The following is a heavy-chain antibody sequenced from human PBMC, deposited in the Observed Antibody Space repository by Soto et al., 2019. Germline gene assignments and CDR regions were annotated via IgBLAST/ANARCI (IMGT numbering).Heavy chain of an antibody. D-gene: IGHD5-18*01. V-gene: IGHV4-30-4*01. CDR1: GASISSGDYF. CDR3: PKAKGYISGSKSLDF. Sequence: TLSLTCTVSGASISSGDYFWGWMRQSPGKGLEWIGCIYDSGSSYYNSSLNSRVTMSVDTLKNQCPLKLRSVIDAYTAVYYCPKAKGYISGSKSLDFWGQGTLVTVSS. J-gene: IGHJ4*01. CDR2: IYDSGSS.